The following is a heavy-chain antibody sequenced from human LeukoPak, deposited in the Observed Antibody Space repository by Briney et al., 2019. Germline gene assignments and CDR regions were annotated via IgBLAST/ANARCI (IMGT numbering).Heavy chain of an antibody. Sequence: GGSLRLSCAASGFTFNIFEMSWVRQAPGKGLEWVSSISGSGSGGSTYYADSVKGRFTISRDNSKNTLYLQMNSLRAEDTAVYYCAKSGYNRFDYWGQGTLVTVSS. D-gene: IGHD5-24*01. CDR3: AKSGYNRFDY. CDR2: ISGSGSGGST. CDR1: GFTFNIFE. V-gene: IGHV3-23*01. J-gene: IGHJ4*02.